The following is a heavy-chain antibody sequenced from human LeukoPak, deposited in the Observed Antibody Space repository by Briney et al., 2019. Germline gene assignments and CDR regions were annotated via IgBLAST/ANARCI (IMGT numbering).Heavy chain of an antibody. J-gene: IGHJ3*02. CDR2: ISGSGGST. Sequence: PGGSLRLSCTASGFTFSSYAMSWVRQAPGKGLEWVSAISGSGGSTYSTDSVKGRFTISRDNSKNTLYLQMNSLRAEDTAVYYCARKADAFDIWGQGTMVTVSS. CDR3: ARKADAFDI. CDR1: GFTFSSYA. V-gene: IGHV3-23*01.